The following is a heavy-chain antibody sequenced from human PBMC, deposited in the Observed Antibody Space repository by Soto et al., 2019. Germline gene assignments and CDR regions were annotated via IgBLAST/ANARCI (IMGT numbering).Heavy chain of an antibody. J-gene: IGHJ6*02. V-gene: IGHV3-64D*08. CDR2: VSPNGNDK. CDR3: IRGFYGLDV. Sequence: EVQLVESGGGLVQPGGSLRLSCSASGFTFSGRSMHWVRQAPGKGLEYVSGVSPNGNDKYYTDPVKGRFTISRDNSKNTLHLQMSSLRPEDTALFYCIRGFYGLDVWGQGTTVTVSS. CDR1: GFTFSGRS.